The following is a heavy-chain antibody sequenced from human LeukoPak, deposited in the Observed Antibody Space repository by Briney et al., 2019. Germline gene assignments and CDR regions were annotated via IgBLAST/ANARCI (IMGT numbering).Heavy chain of an antibody. Sequence: ASVKVSCKASGYTFTSYYMHWVRQAPGQGLEWMGIIIPSAGSTSYAQKFQGRVTISVDTSKNQFSLKLSSVTAADTAVYYCARVLRYSGSYFPDYWGQGTLVTVSS. D-gene: IGHD1-26*01. V-gene: IGHV1-46*01. J-gene: IGHJ4*02. CDR2: IIPSAGST. CDR3: ARVLRYSGSYFPDY. CDR1: GYTFTSYY.